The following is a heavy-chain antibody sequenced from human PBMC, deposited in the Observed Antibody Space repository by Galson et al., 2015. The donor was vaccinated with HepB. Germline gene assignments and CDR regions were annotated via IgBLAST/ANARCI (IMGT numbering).Heavy chain of an antibody. CDR1: GYTFTSYA. Sequence: SVKVSCKASGYTFTSYAMNWVRQAPGQGLEWMGWINTNTGNPTYAQGFTGRFVFSLDTSVSTAYLQISSLKAEDTAVYYCAREMGGFYCSSTSCLMDYWGQGALVTVSS. CDR2: INTNTGNP. J-gene: IGHJ4*02. CDR3: AREMGGFYCSSTSCLMDY. V-gene: IGHV7-4-1*02. D-gene: IGHD2-2*01.